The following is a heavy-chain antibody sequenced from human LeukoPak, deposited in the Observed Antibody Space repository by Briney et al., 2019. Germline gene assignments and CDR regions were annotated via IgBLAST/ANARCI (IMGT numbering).Heavy chain of an antibody. D-gene: IGHD3-10*01. V-gene: IGHV1-46*01. CDR2: INPSGGTT. J-gene: IGHJ4*02. CDR1: GYTFTSYH. CDR3: ARGEGAMVRGVITNPDFDY. Sequence: ASVKVSCKASGYTFTSYHMHWVRQAPGQGLEWVGIINPSGGTTNYAQKFRGRVTMTRDMSTSTVYMELSSLRSEDTAVYYCARGEGAMVRGVITNPDFDYWGQGTLVTVSS.